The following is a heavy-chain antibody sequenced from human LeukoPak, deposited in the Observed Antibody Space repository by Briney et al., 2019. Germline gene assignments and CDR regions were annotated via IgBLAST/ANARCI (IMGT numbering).Heavy chain of an antibody. CDR2: INSDGSST. D-gene: IGHD5-18*01. Sequence: GGSLRLSCAASGFTFSSYWMHWVRQAPGKGLVWVSRINSDGSSTSYADSVKGRFTISRDNAKTSLYLQMNSLRAEDTAVYYRARDLSGIAGYTYGRGIDYWGQGTLVTVSS. CDR3: ARDLSGIAGYTYGRGIDY. V-gene: IGHV3-74*01. CDR1: GFTFSSYW. J-gene: IGHJ4*02.